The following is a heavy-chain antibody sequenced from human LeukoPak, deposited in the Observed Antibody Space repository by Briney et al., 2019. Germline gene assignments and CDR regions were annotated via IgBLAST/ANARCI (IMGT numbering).Heavy chain of an antibody. Sequence: GPLRLPCAASGFTFSSYWMHGVRKPPGKGLVWVSHIKSDGSTNYAASVKGRFTISRDIAKNTLSLQMNGLRAEDTGVYYCARAPSEIGGYYPEYFRHWGQGTLVTVSS. CDR2: IKSDGST. J-gene: IGHJ1*01. D-gene: IGHD3-22*01. CDR1: GFTFSSYW. CDR3: ARAPSEIGGYYPEYFRH. V-gene: IGHV3-74*01.